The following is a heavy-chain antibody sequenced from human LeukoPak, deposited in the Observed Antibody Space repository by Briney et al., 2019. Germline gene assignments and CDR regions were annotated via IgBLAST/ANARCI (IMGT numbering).Heavy chain of an antibody. CDR1: GFTFSNYA. D-gene: IGHD3-9*01. V-gene: IGHV3-23*01. CDR2: ITGSGGNT. Sequence: GGSLRLSCAASGFTFSNYAMSWVRQAPGKGLEWVSAITGSGGNTYYADSVKGRFTSSRDNSKNTVFLQMNSLRAEDTAVYYCAKWGDYDVLTGYYVSDYWGQGTLVTVSS. CDR3: AKWGDYDVLTGYYVSDY. J-gene: IGHJ4*02.